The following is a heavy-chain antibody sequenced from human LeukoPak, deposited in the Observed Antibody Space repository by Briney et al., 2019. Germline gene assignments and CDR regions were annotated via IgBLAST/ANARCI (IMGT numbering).Heavy chain of an antibody. D-gene: IGHD3-10*01. Sequence: SETLSLTCIVSGGSISSNFWSWIRQPPGRGLEWIGYSYYDGSTSYNPSHKSRVTISVDTSRTQFSLKLTSVTAADTAVYYRASSVTRGIIIHWGEGTLVTVSS. J-gene: IGHJ4*02. CDR1: GGSISSNF. CDR2: SYYDGST. CDR3: ASSVTRGIIIH. V-gene: IGHV4-59*01.